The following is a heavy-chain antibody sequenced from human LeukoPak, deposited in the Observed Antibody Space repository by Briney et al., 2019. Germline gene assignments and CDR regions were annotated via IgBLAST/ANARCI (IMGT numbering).Heavy chain of an antibody. V-gene: IGHV3-30-3*01. CDR3: ARDVGYSSGWYDYYYGVDV. J-gene: IGHJ6*02. CDR2: ISYDGSNN. CDR1: GFTFGDYG. D-gene: IGHD6-19*01. Sequence: GGSLRLSCTTSGFTFGDYGLNWLRQAPGKGLEWVTVISYDGSNNYYADSVKGRFTISRDNSENTLYLQMNSLRTEDTAVYYCARDVGYSSGWYDYYYGVDVWGQGTTVTVSS.